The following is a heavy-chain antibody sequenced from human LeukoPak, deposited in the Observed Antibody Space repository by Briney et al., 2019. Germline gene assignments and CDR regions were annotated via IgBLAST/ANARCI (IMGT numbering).Heavy chain of an antibody. V-gene: IGHV3-21*01. J-gene: IGHJ4*02. CDR1: GFTFSSYS. Sequence: GGSLRLSCAASGFTFSSYSMNWVRQAPGKGLEWVSSISSSSSYIYYADSVKGRFTISRDNAKNSLYLQMNSLRAEDTAVYYCASFRQTFGVAPEYYYFDYWGQGTLVTVSS. CDR3: ASFRQTFGVAPEYYYFDY. CDR2: ISSSSSYI. D-gene: IGHD3-3*01.